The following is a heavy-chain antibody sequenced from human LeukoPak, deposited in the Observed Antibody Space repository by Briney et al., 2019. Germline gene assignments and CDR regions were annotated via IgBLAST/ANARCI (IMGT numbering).Heavy chain of an antibody. V-gene: IGHV3-66*02. CDR2: ISGSGGST. CDR1: GFTVSSNY. D-gene: IGHD3-10*01. J-gene: IGHJ4*02. CDR3: ASVWFGELLPPFDY. Sequence: GGSLRLSCAASGFTVSSNYMSWVRQAPGKGLEWVSAISGSGGSTYYADSVKGRFTISRDNSKNTLYLQMNSLRAEDTAVYYCASVWFGELLPPFDYWGQGTLVTVSS.